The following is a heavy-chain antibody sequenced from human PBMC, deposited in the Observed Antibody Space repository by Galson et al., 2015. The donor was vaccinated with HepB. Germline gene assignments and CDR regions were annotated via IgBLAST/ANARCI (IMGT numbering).Heavy chain of an antibody. CDR1: GGSLSGHY. CDR2: IHYGGST. D-gene: IGHD3-3*01. CDR3: ARRRDIQLFRVVKGVPSAPRYTMDV. J-gene: IGHJ6*02. Sequence: SETLSLTCAVYGGSLSGHYWSWVRRPPGKGLEWIGEIHYGGSTSYNPSLQSRVAMSVDTSKKQFSLTLTSVTAADTAAYYCARRRDIQLFRVVKGVPSAPRYTMDVWGQGTTVTVSS. V-gene: IGHV4-34*01.